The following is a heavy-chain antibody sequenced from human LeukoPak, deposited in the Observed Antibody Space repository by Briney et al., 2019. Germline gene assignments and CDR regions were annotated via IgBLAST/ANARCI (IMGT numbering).Heavy chain of an antibody. CDR1: GFSVSSNS. V-gene: IGHV3-23*01. D-gene: IGHD1-7*01. CDR2: ISGSGGST. Sequence: GGSLRLSCAASGFSVSSNSMTWVRQAPGKGLEWVSAISGSGGSTYYVDSVKGRFTISRDNSKNTLYLQMNSLRDDDTAVYYCVRGVGVSRFNYLDPWGQGTLVIVSS. J-gene: IGHJ5*02. CDR3: VRGVGVSRFNYLDP.